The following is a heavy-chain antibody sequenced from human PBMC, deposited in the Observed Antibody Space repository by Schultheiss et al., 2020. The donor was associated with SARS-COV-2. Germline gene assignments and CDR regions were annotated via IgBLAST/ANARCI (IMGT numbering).Heavy chain of an antibody. CDR1: GFTFSSYA. CDR3: ARAPHIVVVPAAINY. D-gene: IGHD2-2*01. V-gene: IGHV3-30*01. Sequence: GGSLRLSCAASGFTFSSYAMHWVRQAPGKGLEWVAVISYDGSNKYYADSVKGRFTISRDNSKNTLYLQMNSLRAEDTAVYYCARAPHIVVVPAAINYWGQGTLVTVSS. J-gene: IGHJ4*02. CDR2: ISYDGSNK.